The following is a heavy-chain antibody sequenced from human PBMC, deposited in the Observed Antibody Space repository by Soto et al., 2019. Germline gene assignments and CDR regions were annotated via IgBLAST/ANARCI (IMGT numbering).Heavy chain of an antibody. V-gene: IGHV1-18*01. CDR3: ARDPQYSGSLSGGGDAFDI. CDR1: GYNFINCG. J-gene: IGHJ3*02. CDR2: ISVYNGNT. D-gene: IGHD1-26*01. Sequence: ASVKVSCKASGYNFINCGITWVRQVPGQGLEWIGWISVYNGNTHYSESLQGRVTMTTDTPTTTAYMELRSLTSDDTAMYYCARDPQYSGSLSGGGDAFDIWGQGTMVTVSS.